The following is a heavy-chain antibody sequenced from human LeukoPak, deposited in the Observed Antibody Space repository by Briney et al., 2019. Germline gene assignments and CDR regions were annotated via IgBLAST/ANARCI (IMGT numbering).Heavy chain of an antibody. D-gene: IGHD6-13*01. J-gene: IGHJ4*02. V-gene: IGHV3-30*03. CDR1: GFTFNSYG. Sequence: PGGSLRLPCAASGFTFNSYGMHWVRQAPGKGLEWLAVISHDGNNEFYADSVKGRFTISRDNSKNTLYLQMDSLRGGDTAVYYCARSKSGSSWYLPDYWGQGTLVTVSS. CDR3: ARSKSGSSWYLPDY. CDR2: ISHDGNNE.